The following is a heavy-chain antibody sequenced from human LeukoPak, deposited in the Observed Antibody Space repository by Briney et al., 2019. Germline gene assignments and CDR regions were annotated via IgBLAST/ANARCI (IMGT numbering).Heavy chain of an antibody. J-gene: IGHJ5*02. V-gene: IGHV3-30*01. D-gene: IGHD6-13*01. Sequence: PGRSLRLSCAAPGLTFSSYAMHWVRQAPGKGLEWVAVISYDGSNKYYADSVKGRFTISRDNSKNTLYLQMNSLRAEDTAVYYCARVPRASSSWIGWFDPWGQGTLVTVSS. CDR2: ISYDGSNK. CDR3: ARVPRASSSWIGWFDP. CDR1: GLTFSSYA.